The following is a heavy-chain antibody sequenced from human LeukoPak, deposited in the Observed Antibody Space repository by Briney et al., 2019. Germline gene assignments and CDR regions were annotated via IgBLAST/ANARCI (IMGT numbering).Heavy chain of an antibody. Sequence: HPGGSLRLSCAASGFTFSSYAMRRVRQAPGKGLEWGAVISYDGSNKYYEDSVKGGFTIPSDISKNTLYLQKNSVRAEDTAVYYCVRGRVGYSSGGSFFFHDYWGQGTLVTVSS. CDR1: GFTFSSYA. J-gene: IGHJ4*02. CDR3: VRGRVGYSSGGSFFFHDY. CDR2: ISYDGSNK. D-gene: IGHD2-15*01. V-gene: IGHV3-30*04.